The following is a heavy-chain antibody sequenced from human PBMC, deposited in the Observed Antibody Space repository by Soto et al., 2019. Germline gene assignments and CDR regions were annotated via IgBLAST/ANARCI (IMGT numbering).Heavy chain of an antibody. Sequence: ASEKDYCNASGYTFTGYYVHWVREAPGQELEWMGWINPQTGGTSYAQKFQGRITLSRDTSINTAYLQLSRLTFDDASGYFCARERYHVLSDGMDVWGQGTTVTVS. CDR1: GYTFTGYY. J-gene: IGHJ6*02. CDR2: INPQTGGT. V-gene: IGHV1-2*02. D-gene: IGHD2-2*01. CDR3: ARERYHVLSDGMDV.